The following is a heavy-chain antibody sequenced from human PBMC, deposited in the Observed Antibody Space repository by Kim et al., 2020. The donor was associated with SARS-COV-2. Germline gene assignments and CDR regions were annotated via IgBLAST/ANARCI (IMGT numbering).Heavy chain of an antibody. CDR3: ARYLRTPLYYFDY. CDR2: IYYSGST. Sequence: SETLSLTCTVSGGSISSSSYFWGWIRQPPGKGLEWIGNIYYSGSTYYNPSLKSRVTISVDTSKNQLSLKLSSVTAADTAVYYCARYLRTPLYYFDYWGQGTLVTVSS. CDR1: GGSISSSSYF. J-gene: IGHJ4*02. V-gene: IGHV4-39*01.